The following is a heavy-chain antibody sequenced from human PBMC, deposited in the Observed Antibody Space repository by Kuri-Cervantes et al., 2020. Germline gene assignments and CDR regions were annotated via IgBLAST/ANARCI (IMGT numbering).Heavy chain of an antibody. D-gene: IGHD1-1*01. CDR3: ARDLPDPRTRQPWFDS. Sequence: ASVKVSCKSSGDTFYNYAVGWVRQAPGQGLEWMGWISAYNGDTNYAQKLQGRVTVTTDTSTSTAYMELRSLRSDDTAVYFCARDLPDPRTRQPWFDSWGQGTLVTVSS. CDR2: ISAYNGDT. CDR1: GDTFYNYA. V-gene: IGHV1-18*01. J-gene: IGHJ5*01.